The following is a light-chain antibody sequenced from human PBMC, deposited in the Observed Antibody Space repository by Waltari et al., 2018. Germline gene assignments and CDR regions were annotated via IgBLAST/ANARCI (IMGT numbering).Light chain of an antibody. Sequence: EIVLTQSPGPLSLSPGEGAALPCTASQSVSSRDLAWYQQKPGQAPRLLMYGASNRASGTPDRFSGSGSGTDFTLTISRLEPEDFAVYYCQHYGSSSITFGQGTRLEIK. V-gene: IGKV3-20*01. CDR2: GAS. J-gene: IGKJ5*01. CDR3: QHYGSSSIT. CDR1: QSVSSRD.